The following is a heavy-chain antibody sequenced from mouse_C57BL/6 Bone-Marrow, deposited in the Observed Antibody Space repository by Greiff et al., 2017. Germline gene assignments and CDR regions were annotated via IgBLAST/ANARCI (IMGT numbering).Heavy chain of an antibody. D-gene: IGHD1-1*01. CDR2: IRNKANGYTT. J-gene: IGHJ3*01. Sequence: EVQVVESGGGLVQPGGSLSLSCAASGFTFTDYYMSWVRQPPGKALEWLGFIRNKANGYTTEYSASVKGRFTISRDNSQSILYLQMNALRAEDSATYYCARSYGSSYDAYWGQVTLVTVSA. CDR1: GFTFTDYY. V-gene: IGHV7-3*01. CDR3: ARSYGSSYDAY.